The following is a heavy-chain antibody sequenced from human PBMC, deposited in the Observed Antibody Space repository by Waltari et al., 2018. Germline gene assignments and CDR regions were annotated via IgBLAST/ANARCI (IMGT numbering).Heavy chain of an antibody. CDR3: ASAGKSTDDY. CDR2: IYYSGST. J-gene: IGHJ4*02. Sequence: QVQLQESGPGLVKPSETLSLTCTVSGGSISSYYWSLIRQPTGKGLEWIVYIYYSGSTNYNPALKSLVTISVDTSKNQFSLKLGSVTAADTAVYYCASAGKSTDDYWGRGTLVTVSS. CDR1: GGSISSYY. V-gene: IGHV4-59*01.